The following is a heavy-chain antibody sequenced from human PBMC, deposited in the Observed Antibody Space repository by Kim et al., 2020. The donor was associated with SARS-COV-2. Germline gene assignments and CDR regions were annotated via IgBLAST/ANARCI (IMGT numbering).Heavy chain of an antibody. CDR2: IYYSGST. D-gene: IGHD3-10*01. CDR1: GGSISSSSYY. V-gene: IGHV4-39*01. J-gene: IGHJ2*01. Sequence: SETLSLTCTVSGGSISSSSYYWGWIRQPPGKGLEWIGSIYYSGSTYYNPSLKSRVTISVDTSKNQFSLKLSSVTAADTAVYYCARPPPPLWFGEANWYFDLWGRGTLVTVSS. CDR3: ARPPPPLWFGEANWYFDL.